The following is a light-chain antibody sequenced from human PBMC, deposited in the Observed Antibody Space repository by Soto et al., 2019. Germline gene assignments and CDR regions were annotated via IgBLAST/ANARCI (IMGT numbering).Light chain of an antibody. CDR2: KAS. CDR3: QQYNSVSLLT. V-gene: IGKV1-5*03. CDR1: QSISSW. J-gene: IGKJ4*01. Sequence: DIQMTQSPSTLSASVGGRVPITCRASQSISSWLAWYQQKPGKAPKLLIYKASSLESGVPSRFSGSGSGTEVTLTISSLQPDDFATYYCQQYNSVSLLTFGGGTKVEIK.